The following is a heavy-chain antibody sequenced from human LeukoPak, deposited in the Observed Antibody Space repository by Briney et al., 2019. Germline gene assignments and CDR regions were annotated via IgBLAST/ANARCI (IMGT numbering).Heavy chain of an antibody. CDR1: GGSFSGYY. Sequence: KASETLSLTCAVYGGSFSGYYWSWIRQPPGKGLEWIGEINHSGSTNYNPSLKSRVTISVDTSKNQFSLKLSSVTAADTAVYYCARLGGILWSSATEYMDVWGKGTTVTISS. CDR2: INHSGST. J-gene: IGHJ6*03. D-gene: IGHD2-21*01. CDR3: ARLGGILWSSATEYMDV. V-gene: IGHV4-34*01.